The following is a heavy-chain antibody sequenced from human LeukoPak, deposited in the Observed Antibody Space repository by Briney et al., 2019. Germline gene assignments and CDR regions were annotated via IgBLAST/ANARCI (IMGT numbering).Heavy chain of an antibody. V-gene: IGHV1-2*02. CDR2: INTNSGGT. CDR3: ARDAETGCPDY. CDR1: GYTFIGYY. J-gene: IGHJ4*02. D-gene: IGHD2-2*01. Sequence: ASVKVSCKASGYTFIGYYIHWVRQAPGQGLERMGWINTNSGGTNYAQKFQGRVTMTRDTSISTAYMELTSLRSDDTAVYYCARDAETGCPDYWGQGTLVTVSS.